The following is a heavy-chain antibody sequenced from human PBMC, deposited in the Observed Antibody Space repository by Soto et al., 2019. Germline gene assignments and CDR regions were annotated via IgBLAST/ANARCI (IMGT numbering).Heavy chain of an antibody. CDR3: ARDQQYQLLSVCMDV. J-gene: IGHJ6*02. D-gene: IGHD2-2*01. Sequence: SGGSLSLSCAASGFTFSSYSMNWVRPAPGKGLEWVSSISSSSSYIYYADSVKGRFTISRDNAKNSLYLQMNSLRAEDTAVYYCARDQQYQLLSVCMDVWGQGTTVNVSS. CDR2: ISSSSSYI. CDR1: GFTFSSYS. V-gene: IGHV3-21*01.